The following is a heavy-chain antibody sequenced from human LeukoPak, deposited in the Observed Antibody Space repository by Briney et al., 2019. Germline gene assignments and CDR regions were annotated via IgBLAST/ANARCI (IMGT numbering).Heavy chain of an antibody. Sequence: SETLSLTCTVSGDSISDFYWTWIRRTPGKGLEWIGFISSSGNSNYSPSLESRVSFSLDASKSQFSLSLKSVTAADTAVYYCARVFRGAVTSNWFDPWGQGILVTVSS. CDR2: ISSSGNS. V-gene: IGHV4-59*01. CDR3: ARVFRGAVTSNWFDP. J-gene: IGHJ5*02. D-gene: IGHD3-3*01. CDR1: GDSISDFY.